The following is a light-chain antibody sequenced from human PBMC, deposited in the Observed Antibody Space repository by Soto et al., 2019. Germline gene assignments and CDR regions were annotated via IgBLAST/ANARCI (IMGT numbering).Light chain of an antibody. J-gene: IGKJ1*01. Sequence: EIVMTQSPATLSLSPGERATLSCRASQNIEKYLASYQQKPGQAPRLLIYDTSNRATGIPARFTCSDSGTAFTLTSSSLESEDFAVFYCTQRIAWPWTSGQGTKVEIK. V-gene: IGKV3-11*01. CDR1: QNIEKY. CDR3: TQRIAWPWT. CDR2: DTS.